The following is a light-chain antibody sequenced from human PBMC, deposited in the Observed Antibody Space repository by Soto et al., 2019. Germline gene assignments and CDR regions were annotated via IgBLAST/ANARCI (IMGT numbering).Light chain of an antibody. CDR3: QQYGSSPWT. V-gene: IGKV3-20*01. J-gene: IGKJ1*01. CDR1: QSVSSSY. CDR2: GAS. Sequence: EIVLTQSPGTLSLSPRERATLSCRASQSVSSSYLAWYQQKPGQAPRLLIYGASSRAPGIPDRFSGSGSGTDFTLTISRLEPEDFAVYYCQQYGSSPWTFGQGTKV.